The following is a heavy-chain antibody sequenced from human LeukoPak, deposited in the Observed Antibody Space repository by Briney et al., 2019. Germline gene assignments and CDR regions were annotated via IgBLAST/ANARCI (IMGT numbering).Heavy chain of an antibody. Sequence: ASVKVSCKASGGTFSRYVITWVRQAPGQGLEWMGGINPISGTANYAQNLHGRVTFRTDQSTSTAHMELSSLKSEDTAVYYCAKNRDNTYDTSGAYYYFMAVWGNGTTVTVSS. CDR3: AKNRDNTYDTSGAYYYFMAV. J-gene: IGHJ6*03. V-gene: IGHV1-69*05. CDR2: INPISGTA. CDR1: GGTFSRYV. D-gene: IGHD3-22*01.